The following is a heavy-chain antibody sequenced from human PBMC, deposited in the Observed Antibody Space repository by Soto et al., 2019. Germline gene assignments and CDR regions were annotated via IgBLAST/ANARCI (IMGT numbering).Heavy chain of an antibody. D-gene: IGHD2-15*01. V-gene: IGHV3-30*18. J-gene: IGHJ4*02. Sequence: QVQLVESGGGVVQPGRSLRLSCAASGFTFSSYGMHWVRQAPGKGLEWVALVSYDGSNKNYAASVKGRFAISRDNSKNTLYLQMNMVRTADAAVYYCAKDLGYCSGGSCYSEGYFDSWGQGALVTVSS. CDR2: VSYDGSNK. CDR1: GFTFSSYG. CDR3: AKDLGYCSGGSCYSEGYFDS.